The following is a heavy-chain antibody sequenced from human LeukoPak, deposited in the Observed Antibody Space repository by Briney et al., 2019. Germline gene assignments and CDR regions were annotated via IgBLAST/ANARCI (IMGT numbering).Heavy chain of an antibody. CDR2: LVYDG. Sequence: GESLRLSCAASGFTFSNYGMHWVRQAPGKGLEWVALLVYDGFYADSVKGRFTISRDDSRNTLYLQLSSLRAEDTAVYYCAKDLITMVRGSPMDVWGQGTTVTVSS. V-gene: IGHV3-30*18. CDR3: AKDLITMVRGSPMDV. D-gene: IGHD3-10*01. CDR1: GFTFSNYG. J-gene: IGHJ6*02.